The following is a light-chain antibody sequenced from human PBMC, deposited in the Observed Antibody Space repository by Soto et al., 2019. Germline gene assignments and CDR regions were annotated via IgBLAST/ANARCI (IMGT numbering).Light chain of an antibody. Sequence: DIPMTQSPSILSASVGDIVTITCRASQSIGSWSAWYQQTEGKAPKVLIYKASNLERGVPSRFSGSGSGTEFTLTISSLQAADFATYYCQQSSSFPWTFGQGTKVDIK. CDR1: QSIGSW. CDR3: QQSSSFPWT. J-gene: IGKJ1*01. CDR2: KAS. V-gene: IGKV1-5*03.